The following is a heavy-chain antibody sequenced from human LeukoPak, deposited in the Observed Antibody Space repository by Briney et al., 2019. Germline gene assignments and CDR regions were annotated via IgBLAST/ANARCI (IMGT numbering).Heavy chain of an antibody. CDR2: ISSTGSTI. CDR1: GFTFSDYY. CDR3: ARARSSSGSPDTFYI. Sequence: GGSLRLSCAASGFTFSDYYMSWIRQAPGKGLEWVSYISSTGSTIYYADSVKGRFTISRDNARNSLYLQMNSLRAEDTAVYYCARARSSSGSPDTFYICGQGTMVTVSS. J-gene: IGHJ3*02. D-gene: IGHD3-22*01. V-gene: IGHV3-11*01.